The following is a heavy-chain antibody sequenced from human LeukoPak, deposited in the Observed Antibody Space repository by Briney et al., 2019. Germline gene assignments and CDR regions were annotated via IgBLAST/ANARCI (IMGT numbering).Heavy chain of an antibody. D-gene: IGHD2-2*01. Sequence: GGSLRLSCAASGFTFSSYAMSWVRQAPGKGLEWVSAISGSGGSTYYADSVKGRFTISRDNSKNTLYLQMNSLRAEDTAVYYCARRYCSSTSCYRAFDIWGQGTMVTVSS. CDR3: ARRYCSSTSCYRAFDI. V-gene: IGHV3-23*01. CDR1: GFTFSSYA. CDR2: ISGSGGST. J-gene: IGHJ3*02.